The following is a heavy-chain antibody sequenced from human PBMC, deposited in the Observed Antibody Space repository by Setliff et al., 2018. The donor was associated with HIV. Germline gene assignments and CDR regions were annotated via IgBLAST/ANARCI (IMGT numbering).Heavy chain of an antibody. J-gene: IGHJ3*01. V-gene: IGHV4-59*08. CDR2: IHLDGRT. CDR3: ARQSIPLFHSFDF. Sequence: SETLSLTCSVLGGFGGNFYWSWIRQPPERGLDWVGYIHLDGRTYYNPSLESRLTISTDRPNNLFSMRLTSVTAADTAMYFCARQSIPLFHSFDFWAQGTMVTVSS. CDR1: GGFGGNFY.